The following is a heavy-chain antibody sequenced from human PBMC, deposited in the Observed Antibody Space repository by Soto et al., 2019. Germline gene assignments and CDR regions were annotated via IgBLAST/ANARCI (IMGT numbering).Heavy chain of an antibody. CDR2: IIPIFGTA. D-gene: IGHD2-15*01. CDR1: GGTFSSYA. Sequence: QVQLVQSGAEVKKPGSSVKVSCKASGGTFSSYAISWVRQAPGQGLEWMGGIIPIFGTANYAQKFQGRVTITVDKSTITAYMELSRLCSEDTSVYYCARRQGGYCSGGSCLPFYYFYGMDVWGQGTTVTVSS. V-gene: IGHV1-69*06. CDR3: ARRQGGYCSGGSCLPFYYFYGMDV. J-gene: IGHJ6*02.